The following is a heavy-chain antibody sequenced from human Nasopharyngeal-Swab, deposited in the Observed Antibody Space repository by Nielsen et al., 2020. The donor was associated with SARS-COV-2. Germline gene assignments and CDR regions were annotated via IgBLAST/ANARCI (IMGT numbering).Heavy chain of an antibody. D-gene: IGHD1-1*01. V-gene: IGHV3-11*05. CDR3: ARGAGGQLESRGFDY. J-gene: IGHJ4*02. CDR2: ISSSSSYT. CDR1: GFTFSDYY. Sequence: GESLKISCAASGFTFSDYYMSWIRQAPGKGLEWVSYISSSSSYTNYADSVKGRFTISRDNAKNSLYLQMNSLGAEDTAVYYCARGAGGQLESRGFDYWGQGTLVTVSS.